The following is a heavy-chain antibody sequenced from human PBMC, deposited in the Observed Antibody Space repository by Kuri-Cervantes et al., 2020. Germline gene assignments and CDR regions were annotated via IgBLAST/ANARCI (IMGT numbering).Heavy chain of an antibody. J-gene: IGHJ6*02. Sequence: GGSLRLSCKASGYTFTGYYMHWVRQATGQGLEWMGWMNPNSGNTGYAQKFQGRVTMTRNTSISTAYMELSSLRSEDTAVYYCARDSSGWENYYYYGTDVWGQGTTVTVSS. V-gene: IGHV1-8*02. CDR3: ARDSSGWENYYYYGTDV. CDR2: MNPNSGNT. CDR1: GYTFTGYY. D-gene: IGHD6-19*01.